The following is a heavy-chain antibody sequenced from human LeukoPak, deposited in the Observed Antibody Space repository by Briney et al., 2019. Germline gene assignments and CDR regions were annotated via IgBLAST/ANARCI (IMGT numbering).Heavy chain of an antibody. V-gene: IGHV4-4*07. J-gene: IGHJ6*02. D-gene: IGHD2-21*02. CDR3: ARAGVVVVTGYYYYGMDV. Sequence: SETLSLTCTVSGGSISSYYWSWIRQPVGKGLEWIGRIYTSGSTNYNPSLKSRVTMSVDTSKNQFSLKLSSVTAADTAVYYCARAGVVVVTGYYYYGMDVWGQGTTVTVSS. CDR2: IYTSGST. CDR1: GGSISSYY.